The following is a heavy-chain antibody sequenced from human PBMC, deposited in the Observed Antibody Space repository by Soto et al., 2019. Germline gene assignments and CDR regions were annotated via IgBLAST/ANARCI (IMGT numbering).Heavy chain of an antibody. CDR3: ARWGIAAAGTFDY. J-gene: IGHJ4*02. V-gene: IGHV4-59*01. CDR1: GGSISSYY. D-gene: IGHD6-13*01. CDR2: IYYSGST. Sequence: SETLSLTCTVSGGSISSYYWSWIRQPPGKGLEWIGYIYYSGSTNYNPSLKSRVTISVDTSKNQFSLKLSSVTAADTAVYYCARWGIAAAGTFDYWGQGTLVTVSS.